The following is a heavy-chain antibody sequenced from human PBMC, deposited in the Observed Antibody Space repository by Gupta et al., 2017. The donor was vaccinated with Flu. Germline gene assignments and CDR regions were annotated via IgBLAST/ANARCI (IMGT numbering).Heavy chain of an antibody. J-gene: IGHJ6*02. D-gene: IGHD5-24*01. CDR3: ARDGRWLHGAYGMDV. CDR2: INSDGSST. CDR1: GFTFSSYW. V-gene: IGHV3-74*01. Sequence: EVQLVESGGGLVQPGGSLRLSCAASGFTFSSYWMHWVRKAPGKGLVWVSRINSDGSSTSYADSVKGRFTISRDNAKNTLYLQMNSLRAEDTAVYYCARDGRWLHGAYGMDVGGQGTTVTVSS.